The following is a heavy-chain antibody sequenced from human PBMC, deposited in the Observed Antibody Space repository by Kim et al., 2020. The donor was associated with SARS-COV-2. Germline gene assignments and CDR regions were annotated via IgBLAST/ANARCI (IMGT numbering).Heavy chain of an antibody. V-gene: IGHV1-18*01. CDR3: ARGVEGGRYYYGMDV. J-gene: IGHJ6*02. Sequence: QKLQGRVTMTTDTSTSTAYMELRSLRSDDTAVYYCARGVEGGRYYYGMDVWGQGTTVTVSS. D-gene: IGHD1-26*01.